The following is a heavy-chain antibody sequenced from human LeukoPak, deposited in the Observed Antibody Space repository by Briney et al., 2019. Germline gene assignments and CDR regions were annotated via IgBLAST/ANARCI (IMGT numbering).Heavy chain of an antibody. J-gene: IGHJ4*02. D-gene: IGHD2-8*02. V-gene: IGHV1-2*02. CDR3: ARGGLVVRLYTEIDY. Sequence: ASVNVSCKASGYTFSGYYIHWVRQAPGQGLEWMGWINPNSGGTNYAQKFQGRVTMTRDTSISTAYMELSRLRSDDTAVYYCARGGLVVRLYTEIDYWGQGTLVTVSS. CDR1: GYTFSGYY. CDR2: INPNSGGT.